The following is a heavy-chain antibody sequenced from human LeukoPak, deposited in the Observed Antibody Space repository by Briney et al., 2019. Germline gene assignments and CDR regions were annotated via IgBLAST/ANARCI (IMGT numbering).Heavy chain of an antibody. CDR3: ARYSYCHRWFDP. D-gene: IGHD3-10*01. J-gene: IGHJ5*02. CDR2: IYYSGST. V-gene: IGHV4-59*08. Sequence: SETLSLTCTVSGGSISSYYWSWIRQPPGKGLEWIGYIYYSGSTKYNPSLKSRVTISVDTSKNQFALNLSSVTAADTAVYYCARYSYCHRWFDPWGQGTLVTVSS. CDR1: GGSISSYY.